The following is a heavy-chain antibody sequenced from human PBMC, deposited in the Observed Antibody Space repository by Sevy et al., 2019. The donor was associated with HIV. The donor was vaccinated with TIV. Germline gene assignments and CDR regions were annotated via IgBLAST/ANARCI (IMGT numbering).Heavy chain of an antibody. CDR1: GVSITSGHYY. D-gene: IGHD3-10*01. J-gene: IGHJ4*02. CDR3: GREPHQYYYNAGSLIDS. CDR2: IYSGGTT. V-gene: IGHV4-61*02. Sequence: SETLSLTCSVSGVSITSGHYYWSWIRQPAGGGLEWIGRIYSGGTTNYNPSLKNRVTILEDTSKNEFSLRLTSVTAAATAVYYCGREPHQYYYNAGSLIDSWGQGTLVTVSS.